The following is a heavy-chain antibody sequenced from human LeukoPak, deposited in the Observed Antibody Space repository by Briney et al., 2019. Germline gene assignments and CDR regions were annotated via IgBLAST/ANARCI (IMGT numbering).Heavy chain of an antibody. J-gene: IGHJ3*02. V-gene: IGHV5-51*01. CDR3: ARRPGLLWFGETLNAFDI. CDR2: IYPGDSDT. D-gene: IGHD3-10*01. CDR1: EYSFSTYW. Sequence: GESLKISCRGSEYSFSTYWIGWVRQMPGKGLEWMGIIYPGDSDTRYSPSFQGQVTISADKSISTAYLQWSSLKASDTAMYYCARRPGLLWFGETLNAFDIWGQGTMVTVSS.